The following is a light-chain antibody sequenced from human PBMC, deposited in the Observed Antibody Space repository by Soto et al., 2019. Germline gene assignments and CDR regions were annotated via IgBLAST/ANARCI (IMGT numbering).Light chain of an antibody. CDR2: RAS. Sequence: EVVMTQSPATLSLSPGERATLSCRASQSVSSLLAWYQQKPGQAPRLLIYRASTRATGVSGRFSGSGSGTEFTLTITSLQSEDFAVYYCQQYNDWPITFGQGTRLE. V-gene: IGKV3-15*01. CDR1: QSVSSL. J-gene: IGKJ5*01. CDR3: QQYNDWPIT.